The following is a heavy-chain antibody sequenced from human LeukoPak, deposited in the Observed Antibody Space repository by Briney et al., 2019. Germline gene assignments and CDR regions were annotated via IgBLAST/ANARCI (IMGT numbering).Heavy chain of an antibody. Sequence: GESLQISCQGSGSTFTSYWIGWVRQLPGKGLESMGIIFSGDSDIRYSPSFQGQVTISADKSISTAYLQWSSLRASDTAMYYCARLRGSYRSAFDIWGQGTMVTVSS. CDR1: GSTFTSYW. CDR2: IFSGDSDI. J-gene: IGHJ3*02. V-gene: IGHV5-51*01. CDR3: ARLRGSYRSAFDI. D-gene: IGHD3-16*02.